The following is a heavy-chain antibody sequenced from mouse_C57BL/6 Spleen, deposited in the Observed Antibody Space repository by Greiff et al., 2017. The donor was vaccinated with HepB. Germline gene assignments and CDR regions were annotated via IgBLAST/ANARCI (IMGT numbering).Heavy chain of an antibody. Sequence: EVQRVESGGGLVQPGGSLSLSCAASGFTFTDYYMSWVRQPPGKALEWLGFIRNKANGYTTEYSASVKGRFTISRDNSKSTLYLQMNARRAEDSATYYCARYSCSSSFAYWGQGTLVTVSA. CDR1: GFTFTDYY. V-gene: IGHV7-3*01. J-gene: IGHJ3*01. CDR3: ARYSCSSSFAY. CDR2: IRNKANGYTT. D-gene: IGHD1-1*01.